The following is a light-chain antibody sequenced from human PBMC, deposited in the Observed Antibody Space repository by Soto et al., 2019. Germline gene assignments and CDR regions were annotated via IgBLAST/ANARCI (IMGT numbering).Light chain of an antibody. CDR2: SNN. CDR3: GAWDSSLNGYV. CDR1: SSNIGSNT. V-gene: IGLV1-44*01. J-gene: IGLJ1*01. Sequence: QSVLTQPPSASGTPGQRVTISCSGSSSNIGSNTVNWYQQLPGTAPKLLIYSNNQRPSGVPDRFSGSKSGTSASLAISGPQSEDEADYFCGAWDSSLNGYVFGTGTKVTVL.